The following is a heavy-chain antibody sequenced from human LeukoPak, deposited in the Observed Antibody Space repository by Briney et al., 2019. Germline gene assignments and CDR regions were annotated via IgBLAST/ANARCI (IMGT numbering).Heavy chain of an antibody. D-gene: IGHD5-24*01. J-gene: IGHJ4*02. CDR3: VQIPGGGY. V-gene: IGHV3-53*01. CDR1: GFTVSSNQ. CDR2: IYGSGST. Sequence: HAGGSLRLSCAASGFTVSSNQMTWVRQAPGKGLEWVSIIYGSGSTYYADSVKGRFTISRDNSKNMVYLQLNSLRAEDTAIFYCVQIPGGGYWGQGTLVTVSS.